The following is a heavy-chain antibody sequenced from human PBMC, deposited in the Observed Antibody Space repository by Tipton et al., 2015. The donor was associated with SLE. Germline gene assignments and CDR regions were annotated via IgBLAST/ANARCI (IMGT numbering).Heavy chain of an antibody. Sequence: TLSLTCTVSGGSISSYYWSWIRQPPGKGLEWIGYIYYSGSTNYNPSLKSRVTISVDTSKHQFSLKLSSVAAADTAVYYCARHYGAAGAFDIWGQGTMVTVAS. J-gene: IGHJ3*02. CDR2: IYYSGST. CDR1: GGSISSYY. CDR3: ARHYGAAGAFDI. D-gene: IGHD6-25*01. V-gene: IGHV4-59*08.